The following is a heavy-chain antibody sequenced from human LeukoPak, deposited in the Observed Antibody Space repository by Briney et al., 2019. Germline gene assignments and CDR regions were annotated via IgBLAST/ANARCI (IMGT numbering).Heavy chain of an antibody. CDR2: ISSSSSTI. CDR1: GFTFSSYS. J-gene: IGHJ4*02. V-gene: IGHV3-48*01. D-gene: IGHD3-22*01. Sequence: GGSLRLSCAASGFTFSSYSMNWVRQAPGKGLEWVSYISSSSSTIYYADSVKGRFTISRDNAKNSLYLQMNSLRAEDTAVYYCARVAVIRYFDYWGQGTLVTVSS. CDR3: ARVAVIRYFDY.